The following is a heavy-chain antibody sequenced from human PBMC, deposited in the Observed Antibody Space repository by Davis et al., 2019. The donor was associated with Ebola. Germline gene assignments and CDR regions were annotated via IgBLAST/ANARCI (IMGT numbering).Heavy chain of an antibody. V-gene: IGHV1-3*01. CDR3: SPDPVLTGKYV. Sequence: AASVKVSCKASGYTFTSYAMHWVRQAPGQRLEWMGWINAGNGNTKYSQKFQGRVTITRDTSASTAYMELSSLRSEDTAVYYCSPDPVLTGKYVWGQGTLVIVSS. CDR2: INAGNGNT. CDR1: GYTFTSYA. J-gene: IGHJ4*02. D-gene: IGHD4/OR15-4a*01.